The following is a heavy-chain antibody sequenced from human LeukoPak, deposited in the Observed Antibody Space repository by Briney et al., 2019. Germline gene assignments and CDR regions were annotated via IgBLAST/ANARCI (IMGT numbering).Heavy chain of an antibody. CDR1: GGSFSGYY. CDR3: ARLRFGLSSYYYYYYMDV. Sequence: PSETLSLTCAVYGGSFSGYYWSWIRQPPGKGLEWIGEINHSGSTNYNPSLKSRVTISVDTSKNQFSLKLSSVTAADTAVYYCARLRFGLSSYYYYYYMDVWGKGTTVTISS. V-gene: IGHV4-34*01. J-gene: IGHJ6*03. CDR2: INHSGST. D-gene: IGHD3-10*01.